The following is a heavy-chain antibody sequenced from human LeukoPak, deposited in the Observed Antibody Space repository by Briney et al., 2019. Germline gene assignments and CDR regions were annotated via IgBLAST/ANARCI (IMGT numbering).Heavy chain of an antibody. CDR2: VSGTGGSA. Sequence: PGGSLRLSCAASGHNFRSYAMSWVRQAPGKGLEWVSSVSGTGGSAYYADSVKGRFTISRDNSKYTLYLQMDSLRAEDTAVYYCAKYEFGYGDPFDYWGQGSLVTVSS. D-gene: IGHD4-17*01. CDR3: AKYEFGYGDPFDY. V-gene: IGHV3-23*01. CDR1: GHNFRSYA. J-gene: IGHJ4*02.